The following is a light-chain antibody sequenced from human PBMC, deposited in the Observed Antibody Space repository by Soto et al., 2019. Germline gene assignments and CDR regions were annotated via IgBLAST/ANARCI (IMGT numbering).Light chain of an antibody. Sequence: QSVLTQPASVSGSPGQSITISCTGTSSDVGAYNFVSWHQQHPGKAPKLMIYNVYDRPSGISYRFSVSKLGNTASLPISGLQGEDEADYYCSAYTVSRTYDFGTGTKVTVL. V-gene: IGLV2-14*03. CDR3: SAYTVSRTYD. CDR1: SSDVGAYNF. CDR2: NVY. J-gene: IGLJ1*01.